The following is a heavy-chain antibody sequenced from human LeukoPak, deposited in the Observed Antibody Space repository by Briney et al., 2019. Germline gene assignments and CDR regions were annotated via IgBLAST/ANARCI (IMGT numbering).Heavy chain of an antibody. CDR2: IKQDGSEK. V-gene: IGHV3-7*05. D-gene: IGHD3-10*01. J-gene: IGHJ4*02. Sequence: GGSLRLSCAASGFTFSSYWMIWVRQAPGKGLEWVANIKQDGSEKYYVDSVKGQFTISRDDAKNSLYLQMNSPRAEDTAVYYCARGSGPGDYWGQGTLVTVSS. CDR3: ARGSGPGDY. CDR1: GFTFSSYW.